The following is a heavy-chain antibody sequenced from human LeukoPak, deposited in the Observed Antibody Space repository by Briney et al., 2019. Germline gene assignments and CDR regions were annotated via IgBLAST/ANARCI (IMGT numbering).Heavy chain of an antibody. Sequence: PSQTLSLPCTVSGRSISSGGYYWSWIRQHRGRGLEWFGYIYYSGSTYYNPSLKSRVTISVDTSKNQFSLKLTSVTAADTAVYYCAREGPGRGVIGNIDYWGQGTLVTVSS. CDR1: GRSISSGGYY. V-gene: IGHV4-31*03. D-gene: IGHD3-10*01. CDR3: AREGPGRGVIGNIDY. J-gene: IGHJ4*02. CDR2: IYYSGST.